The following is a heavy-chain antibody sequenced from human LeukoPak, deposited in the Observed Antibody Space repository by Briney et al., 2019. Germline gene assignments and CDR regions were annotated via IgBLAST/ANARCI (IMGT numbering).Heavy chain of an antibody. V-gene: IGHV3-23*01. CDR1: GFTFDDYA. CDR2: ISGSGGST. D-gene: IGHD6-19*01. J-gene: IGHJ3*02. Sequence: GGSLRLSCAASGFTFDDYAMHWVRQAPGKGLEWVSGISGSGGSTHYADSVKGRFTISRDNSKNTLYLQMNSLRAEDTAVYYCAKDRSIAVAGTMAFDIWGQGTMVTVSS. CDR3: AKDRSIAVAGTMAFDI.